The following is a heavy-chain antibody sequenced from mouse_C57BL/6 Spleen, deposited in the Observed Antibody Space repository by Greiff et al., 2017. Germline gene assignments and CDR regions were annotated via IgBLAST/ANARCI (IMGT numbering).Heavy chain of an antibody. CDR2: ISYDGSN. Sequence: EVQLVESGPGLVKPSQSLSLTCSVTGYSITSGYYWNWIRQFPGNKLEWMGYISYDGSNNYNPSLKNRISITRDTSKNQFFLKLNSVTTEDTATYYCARGGANLHAMDYWGQGTSVTVSS. D-gene: IGHD3-1*01. CDR3: ARGGANLHAMDY. CDR1: GYSITSGYY. V-gene: IGHV3-6*01. J-gene: IGHJ4*01.